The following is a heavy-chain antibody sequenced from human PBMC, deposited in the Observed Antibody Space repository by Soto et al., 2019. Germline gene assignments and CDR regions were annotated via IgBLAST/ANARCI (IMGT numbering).Heavy chain of an antibody. V-gene: IGHV4-31*03. CDR2: IYYSGST. J-gene: IGHJ5*02. D-gene: IGHD3-22*01. Sequence: KTSDTLSLTCTVSGGSISSGGYYWSWIRQHPGKGLEWIGYIYYSGSTYYNPSLKSRVTISVDTSKNQFSLKLSSVTAADTAVYYCARGTRITMIAEIDPWGQGTLVTVSS. CDR3: ARGTRITMIAEIDP. CDR1: GGSISSGGYY.